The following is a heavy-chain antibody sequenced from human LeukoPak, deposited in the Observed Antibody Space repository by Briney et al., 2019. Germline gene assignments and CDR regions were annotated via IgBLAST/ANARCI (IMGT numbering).Heavy chain of an antibody. CDR1: GGSVSSGSYY. D-gene: IGHD2-2*02. CDR2: IYYSGST. J-gene: IGHJ2*01. CDR3: ARDHCSSTSCHNWYFDL. V-gene: IGHV4-61*01. Sequence: SETLSLTCTVSGGSVSSGSYYWSWIRQPPGKGLEWIGYIYYSGSTNYNPSLKSRVTISVDTSKNLFSLKLSSVTAADTAVYYCARDHCSSTSCHNWYFDLWGRGTLVTVSS.